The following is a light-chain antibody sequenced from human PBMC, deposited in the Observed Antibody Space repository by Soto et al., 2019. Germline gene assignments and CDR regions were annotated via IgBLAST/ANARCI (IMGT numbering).Light chain of an antibody. CDR1: SPTTGAGND. Sequence: QSVLTQPPSVSGAPGQRVTISCTGRSPTTGAGNDVPWYKRLPGTAPKLLIYVNRNRPSGVPDRFPAPRPGTPPPLPIPGLRAEDEADYYCQSYDSSLSGRYVFGTGTKVTVL. V-gene: IGLV1-40*01. CDR3: QSYDSSLSGRYV. CDR2: VNR. J-gene: IGLJ1*01.